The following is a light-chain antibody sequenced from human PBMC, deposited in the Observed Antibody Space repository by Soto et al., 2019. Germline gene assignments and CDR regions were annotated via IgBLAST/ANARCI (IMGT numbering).Light chain of an antibody. CDR1: QSVTNY. CDR2: DTF. CDR3: QQRSSWPLT. V-gene: IGKV3-11*01. J-gene: IGKJ4*01. Sequence: EIVLTQSPATLSLSPGERATLSCRASQSVTNYLAWYQQKPGQAPRLLIYDTFNRASGIPPRFSGSGFGTDSTLTISSLEPDDSAIYYCQQRSSWPLTFGGGTKVEIK.